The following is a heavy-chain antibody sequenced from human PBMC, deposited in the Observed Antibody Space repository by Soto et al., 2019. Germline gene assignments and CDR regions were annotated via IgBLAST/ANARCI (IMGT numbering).Heavy chain of an antibody. CDR2: IYPGDSDT. J-gene: IGHJ4*02. Sequence: GESLKISCKGSGYSFTSYWIGWVRQMPGKGLEWMGIIYPGDSDTRYSPPFQGQVTISADKSISTAYLQWSSLKASDTAMYYCARPVHYDSSGYSPPHYWGQGTLVTVSS. V-gene: IGHV5-51*01. CDR1: GYSFTSYW. CDR3: ARPVHYDSSGYSPPHY. D-gene: IGHD3-22*01.